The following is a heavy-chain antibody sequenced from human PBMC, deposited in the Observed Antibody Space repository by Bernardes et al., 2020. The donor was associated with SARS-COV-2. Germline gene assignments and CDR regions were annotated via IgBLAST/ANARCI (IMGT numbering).Heavy chain of an antibody. V-gene: IGHV1-18*01. CDR1: GYSLTAYV. Sequence: ASVKASCKTSGYSLTAYVIIWVRQAPGQGLESMGWISAYNGYTNYAQKFQGRVTMITDTSTSTAYMELRSLRSDDTAVYYCARGLISDCSGGRCYPDYGDYFDYWGQGTLLTVSS. J-gene: IGHJ4*02. CDR3: ARGLISDCSGGRCYPDYGDYFDY. CDR2: ISAYNGYT. D-gene: IGHD2-15*01.